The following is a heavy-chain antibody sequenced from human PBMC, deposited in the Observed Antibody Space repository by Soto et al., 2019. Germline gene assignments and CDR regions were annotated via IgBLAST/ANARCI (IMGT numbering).Heavy chain of an antibody. CDR2: IYHTGNS. V-gene: IGHV4-59*01. CDR1: GGSISSYY. CDR3: ARGRGFGEHYFDS. D-gene: IGHD3-10*01. J-gene: IGHJ4*02. Sequence: QVQLQESGPGLVKPSETLSVTCIVSGGSISSYYWSWIRQPPGQGLEWIGYIYHTGNSHYNPSLKTRINISVDTSKNQFSLNLSSVTAADTAVYYCARGRGFGEHYFDSWGQGTLVTVSS.